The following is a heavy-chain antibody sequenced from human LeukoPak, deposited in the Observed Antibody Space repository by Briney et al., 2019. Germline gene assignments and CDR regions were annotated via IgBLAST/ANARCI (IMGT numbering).Heavy chain of an antibody. CDR2: FDPEDGET. J-gene: IGHJ4*02. CDR3: ATDLSSGWYLGY. D-gene: IGHD6-19*01. Sequence: ASVKVSRKVSGYTLTELSMHWVRQAPGKGLEWMGGFDPEDGETIYAQKFQGRVTMTEDTSTDTAYMELSSLRSEDTAVYYCATDLSSGWYLGYWGQGTLVTVSS. V-gene: IGHV1-24*01. CDR1: GYTLTELS.